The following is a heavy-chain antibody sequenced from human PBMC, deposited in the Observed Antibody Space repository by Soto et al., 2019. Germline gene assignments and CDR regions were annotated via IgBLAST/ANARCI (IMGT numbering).Heavy chain of an antibody. CDR1: GGSISSSSNH. J-gene: IGHJ4*01. V-gene: IGHV4-39*01. Sequence: SETLSLTCTVSGGSISSSSNHWGLIRQPPGKGLEWIGNIYYSENTYYNPSLKSRVTICVDTSKNQFSLRLTSVTAADTAVYYCTTHPPYGTIDHWGQGTLVTVSS. D-gene: IGHD2-2*01. CDR2: IYYSENT. CDR3: TTHPPYGTIDH.